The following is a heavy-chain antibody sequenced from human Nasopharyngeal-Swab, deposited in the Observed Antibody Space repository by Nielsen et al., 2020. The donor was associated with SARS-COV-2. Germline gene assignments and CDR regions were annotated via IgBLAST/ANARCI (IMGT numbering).Heavy chain of an antibody. Sequence: GESLKISCAASGFTFSSYSMNWVRQAPGKGLEWVSSISSSSSYIYYADSVKGRFTISRDNAKSSLYLQMNSLRAEDTAVYYCARDPGRWVRGVYYWGQGTLVTVSS. V-gene: IGHV3-21*01. CDR3: ARDPGRWVRGVYY. D-gene: IGHD3-10*01. CDR2: ISSSSSYI. J-gene: IGHJ4*02. CDR1: GFTFSSYS.